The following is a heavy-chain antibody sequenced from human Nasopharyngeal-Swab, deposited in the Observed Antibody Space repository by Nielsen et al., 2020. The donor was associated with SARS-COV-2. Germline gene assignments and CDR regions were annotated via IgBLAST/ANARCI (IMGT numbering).Heavy chain of an antibody. V-gene: IGHV1-69*10. Sequence: SVKVSCKVSGYTFSKYAMRWVRQAPGQGLEWMGGIIVDLGMTKYAQKFKDSVIITADESTGTAYMELSSLRSEDTAVYYCATWGIGYGENAHATFDSWGQGTQVTVSS. CDR1: GYTFSKYA. D-gene: IGHD4-17*01. J-gene: IGHJ4*02. CDR2: IIVDLGMT. CDR3: ATWGIGYGENAHATFDS.